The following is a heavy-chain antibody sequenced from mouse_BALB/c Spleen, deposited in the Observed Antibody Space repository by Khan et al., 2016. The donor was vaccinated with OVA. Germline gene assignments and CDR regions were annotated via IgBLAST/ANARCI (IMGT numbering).Heavy chain of an antibody. Sequence: EVQLVESGGDFVRPGGSLKLSCAASGFTFSTYGMSWVRQTPDKRLEWVATINTGGAYTYYPDSVKGRFTISRDNAKNTLYLQLSSLKSKDTAIYYCARLAYYYKSEGFAYWGQGTLVTVSA. V-gene: IGHV5-6*01. D-gene: IGHD1-1*01. CDR1: GFTFSTYG. J-gene: IGHJ3*01. CDR2: INTGGAYT. CDR3: ARLAYYYKSEGFAY.